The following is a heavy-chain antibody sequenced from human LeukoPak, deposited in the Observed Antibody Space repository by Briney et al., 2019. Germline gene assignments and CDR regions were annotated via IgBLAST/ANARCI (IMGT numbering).Heavy chain of an antibody. Sequence: SETLSLTCTVSGGSISSYYWSWIRQPPGKGLEWIGYIYYSGSTNYNPSLKIRVTTSVDTSKNQFSLQLSSVTAADTAVYYCAASYYDSSGPNYWGQGTLVTVS. CDR3: AASYYDSSGPNY. J-gene: IGHJ4*02. CDR1: GGSISSYY. D-gene: IGHD3-22*01. CDR2: IYYSGST. V-gene: IGHV4-59*01.